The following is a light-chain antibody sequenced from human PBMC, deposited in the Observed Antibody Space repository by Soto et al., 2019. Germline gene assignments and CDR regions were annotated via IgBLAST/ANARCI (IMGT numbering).Light chain of an antibody. CDR3: KSYAVGSTYV. J-gene: IGLJ1*01. CDR2: EVD. V-gene: IGLV2-14*01. CDR1: GSDIGYFNY. Sequence: QSVLTQPASVSGSPGQSITISCTGTGSDIGYFNYVSWYQQQPDKAPKLMIYEVDNRPSGATIRFSGSKSRSTASLTITGLQAEDVADYSCKSYAVGSTYVLGPGTK.